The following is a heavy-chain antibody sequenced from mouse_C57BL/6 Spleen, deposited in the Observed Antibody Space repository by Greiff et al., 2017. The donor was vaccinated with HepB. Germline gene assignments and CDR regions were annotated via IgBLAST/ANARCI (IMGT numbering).Heavy chain of an antibody. CDR2: IWSGGST. V-gene: IGHV2-2*01. Sequence: QVQLQQSGPGLVQPSQSLSITCTVSGFSLTSYGVHWVRQSPGKGLEWLGVIWSGGSTDYNAAFISRLSISKDNSKSQVFFKMNSLQADDTAIYYCARNHWYGYDRGGYAMDYWGQGTSVTVSS. CDR1: GFSLTSYG. J-gene: IGHJ4*01. CDR3: ARNHWYGYDRGGYAMDY. D-gene: IGHD2-2*01.